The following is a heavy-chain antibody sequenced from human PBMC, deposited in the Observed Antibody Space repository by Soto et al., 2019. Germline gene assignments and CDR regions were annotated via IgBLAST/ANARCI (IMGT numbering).Heavy chain of an antibody. J-gene: IGHJ4*02. Sequence: GGSLRLSCAASGFTFSSYGMHWVRQAPGKGLEWVAVISYDGSNKYYADSVKGRFTISRDNSKNTLYLQMNNLRAEDTAVYYCAKDDYGDYAILDYWGQGTLVTVSS. CDR3: AKDDYGDYAILDY. CDR1: GFTFSSYG. V-gene: IGHV3-30*18. D-gene: IGHD4-17*01. CDR2: ISYDGSNK.